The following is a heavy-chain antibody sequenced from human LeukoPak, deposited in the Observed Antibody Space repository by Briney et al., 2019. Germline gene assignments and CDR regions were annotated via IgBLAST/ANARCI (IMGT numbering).Heavy chain of an antibody. V-gene: IGHV3-11*04. Sequence: PGESLRLSCAASGFTFSDYYMSWIRQAPGKGLEWVSYISSSGSTIYYADSVKGRFTISRDNSKNSLYLQMNSLRAEDTAVYYCARYPVSSGLLSGAFDIWGQGTMVTVSS. CDR2: ISSSGSTI. J-gene: IGHJ3*02. CDR3: ARYPVSSGLLSGAFDI. CDR1: GFTFSDYY. D-gene: IGHD2-2*01.